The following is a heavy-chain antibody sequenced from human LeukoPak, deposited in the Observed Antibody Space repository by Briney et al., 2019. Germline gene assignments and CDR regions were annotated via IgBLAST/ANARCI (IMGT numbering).Heavy chain of an antibody. J-gene: IGHJ4*02. V-gene: IGHV3-7*03. CDR1: GFSFSGYW. D-gene: IGHD6-19*01. CDR2: IKHDGSEK. Sequence: GGSLRLSCAASGFSFSGYWMGWVRQAPGRGLEWVANIKHDGSEKYYVDSVKGRFTFSRDNAKNSVYLQMNSLRVEDSAVYYCARLRRGGGYSSGWYIDYWGRGTLVTVSS. CDR3: ARLRRGGGYSSGWYIDY.